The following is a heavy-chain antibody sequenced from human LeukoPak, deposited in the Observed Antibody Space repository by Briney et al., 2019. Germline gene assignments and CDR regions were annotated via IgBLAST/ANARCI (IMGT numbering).Heavy chain of an antibody. J-gene: IGHJ6*02. V-gene: IGHV1-18*01. D-gene: IGHD4-17*01. CDR2: ISAYNGNT. CDR3: ARVGTVTTYYYYGMDV. CDR1: GYTFTSYG. Sequence: GASVKVSCKASGYTFTSYGISWVRQAPGQGLEWMGWISAYNGNTNYARKLQGRVTMTTDTSTSTAYMELRSLRSDDTAVYYCARVGTVTTYYYYGMDVWGQGTTVTVSS.